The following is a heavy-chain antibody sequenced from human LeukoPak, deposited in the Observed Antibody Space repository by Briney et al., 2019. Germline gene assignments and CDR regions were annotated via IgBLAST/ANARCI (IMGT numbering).Heavy chain of an antibody. CDR3: ARVSKALYSSGWRPFDY. CDR2: IYSGGST. V-gene: IGHV3-53*01. J-gene: IGHJ4*02. D-gene: IGHD6-19*01. Sequence: PGGSLRLSCAASGFTVSSNYMSWVRQAPGKGLEWVSVIYSGGSTYYADSVKGRFTISRDNSKDTLYPQMNSLRAEDTAVYYCARVSKALYSSGWRPFDYWGQGTLVTVSS. CDR1: GFTVSSNY.